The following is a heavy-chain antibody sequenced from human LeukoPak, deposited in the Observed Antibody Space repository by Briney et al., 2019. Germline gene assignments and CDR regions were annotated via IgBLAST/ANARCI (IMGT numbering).Heavy chain of an antibody. J-gene: IGHJ5*02. Sequence: PSETLSLTCTVSGGSISSSNYYWGWIRQSPGKGLEWIGSIYYIESTIYNPSLKSRVTISLDTSKNQFSLKLSFVTAADTAVYYCARGMVGVAAAGTWFDPWGQGTLVTVSS. CDR1: GGSISSSNYY. CDR3: ARGMVGVAAAGTWFDP. V-gene: IGHV4-39*07. D-gene: IGHD6-13*01. CDR2: IYYIEST.